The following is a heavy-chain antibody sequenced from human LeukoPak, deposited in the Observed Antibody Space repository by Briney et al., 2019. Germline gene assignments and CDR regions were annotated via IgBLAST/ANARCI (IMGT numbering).Heavy chain of an antibody. J-gene: IGHJ4*02. D-gene: IGHD6-6*01. V-gene: IGHV3-30*18. CDR3: AKDGPSSSDY. Sequence: PGGSLRLSCAASGFTFSSYGMHWVRQAPGKGLEWVAVISYDGSNKYYADSVKGRFTISRDNSKNTLYLQMNSLRAEDTAVYYCAKDGPSSSDYWGQGTLVTVSS. CDR2: ISYDGSNK. CDR1: GFTFSSYG.